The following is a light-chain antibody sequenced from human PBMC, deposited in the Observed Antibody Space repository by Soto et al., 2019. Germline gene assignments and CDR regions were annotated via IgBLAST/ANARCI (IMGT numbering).Light chain of an antibody. J-gene: IGKJ3*01. CDR1: QGISNY. CDR2: AAS. Sequence: DIQMTQSPSSLSASVGDRVTITCRASQGISNYLAWYQQKPGKVPKLLIYAASTLQSGVPSRFSGSGSGTDFILTISSLQPEDFATYYCQHYNSAPQFTFGPGTKVDIK. V-gene: IGKV1-27*01. CDR3: QHYNSAPQFT.